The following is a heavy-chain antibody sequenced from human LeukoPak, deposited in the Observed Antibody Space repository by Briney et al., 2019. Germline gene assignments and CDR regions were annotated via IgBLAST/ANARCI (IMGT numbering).Heavy chain of an antibody. J-gene: IGHJ4*02. CDR2: IYHSGST. CDR1: GGSISSGGYY. V-gene: IGHV4-30-2*01. CDR3: ARAVDFWSGYPLDY. Sequence: KPSETLSLTCTVSGGSISSGGYYWSWIRQPPGKGLEWIGYIYHSGSTYYNPSLKSRVTISVDRSKNQFSLKLSSVTAADTAVYYCARAVDFWSGYPLDYWGQGTLVTVSS. D-gene: IGHD3-3*01.